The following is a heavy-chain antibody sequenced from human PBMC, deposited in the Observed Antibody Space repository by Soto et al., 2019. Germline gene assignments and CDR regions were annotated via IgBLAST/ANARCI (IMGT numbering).Heavy chain of an antibody. CDR3: ATGGDDSGPSTWALPDH. Sequence: QMQLVQSGAEVKKTGSTVTVSCQALGNTFTCRYIHWGRQAPGQALEWMGWITPFSGDVHYAQKFQERVTITTDRPINTAYIRMSSLCSEGTAMYSGATGGDDSGPSTWALPDHWGQGPLVTGSS. CDR2: ITPFSGDV. D-gene: IGHD3-16*01. V-gene: IGHV1-45*02. CDR1: GNTFTCRY. J-gene: IGHJ4*02.